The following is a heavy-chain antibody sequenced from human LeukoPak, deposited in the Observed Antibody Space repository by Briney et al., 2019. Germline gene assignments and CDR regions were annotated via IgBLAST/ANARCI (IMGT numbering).Heavy chain of an antibody. V-gene: IGHV3-48*03. J-gene: IGHJ4*02. CDR3: ARADYGDYAFGY. D-gene: IGHD4-17*01. CDR2: ISSGGSTI. CDR1: GFTFSSYE. Sequence: GGSLRLSCAASGFTFSSYEVNWVRQAPGKGLEWGSYISSGGSTIYYADSVRGRFTISRDNAKNSLYLQMNSLRVEDTAVYYCARADYGDYAFGYWGQGTLVTVSS.